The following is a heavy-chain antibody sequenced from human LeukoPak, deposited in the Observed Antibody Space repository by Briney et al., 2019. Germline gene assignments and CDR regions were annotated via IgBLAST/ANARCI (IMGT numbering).Heavy chain of an antibody. CDR2: MNPNSGNT. Sequence: GASVKVSCKASGYTFTSYDINWVRQATGQGLEWMGWMNPNSGNTGYAQKFQGRVTMTRNTSISTAYMELSSLRSEDTAVFYCARGQFRLSSYDSSAFDYWGQGTLVTVSS. CDR3: ARGQFRLSSYDSSAFDY. CDR1: GYTFTSYD. J-gene: IGHJ4*02. V-gene: IGHV1-8*01. D-gene: IGHD3-22*01.